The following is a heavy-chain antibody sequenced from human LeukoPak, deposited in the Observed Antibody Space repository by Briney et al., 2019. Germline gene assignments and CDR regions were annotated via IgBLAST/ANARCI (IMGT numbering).Heavy chain of an antibody. J-gene: IGHJ3*02. D-gene: IGHD3-10*01. CDR2: IYYSGST. V-gene: IGHV4-39*07. CDR3: ASTMVRGVPSNAFDI. CDR1: GGSISSSSYY. Sequence: SETLSLTCTVSGGSISSSSYYWGWIRQPPGKGLEWIGSIYYSGSTYYNPSLKSRVTISVDKSKNQFSLKLSSVTAADTAVYYCASTMVRGVPSNAFDIWGQGTMVTVSS.